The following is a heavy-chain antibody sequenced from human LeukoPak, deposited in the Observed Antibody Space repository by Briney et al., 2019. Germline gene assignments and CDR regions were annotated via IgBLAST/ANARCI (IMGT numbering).Heavy chain of an antibody. V-gene: IGHV3-21*01. CDR3: ARGSSGWSPHGDY. D-gene: IGHD6-19*01. CDR1: GFTFSSYS. CDR2: ISSSSSYI. Sequence: PGGSLRLSCAASGFTFSSYSMNWVRQAPGKGLEWVSSISSSSSYIYYADSVKGRFTISRDNAKNSLYLQMKSLRAEDTAVYYCARGSSGWSPHGDYWGQGTLVTVSS. J-gene: IGHJ4*02.